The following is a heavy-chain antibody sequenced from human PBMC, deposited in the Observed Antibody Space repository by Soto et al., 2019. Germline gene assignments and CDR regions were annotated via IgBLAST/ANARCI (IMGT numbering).Heavy chain of an antibody. D-gene: IGHD3-3*01. CDR3: AKHDFWTLYNTGLDS. CDR1: GFTFTSYA. J-gene: IGHJ4*02. V-gene: IGHV3-23*01. CDR2: ISGSGGDT. Sequence: EVQLLESGGGLVQPGGSLRLSCSASGFTFTSYAMSWVRQAPGKGLEWVSGISGSGGDTKSADSVKGRFTISRDNFKKMLYLQRNSLRAEDTAVYYCAKHDFWTLYNTGLDSWGQGTLVTVSS.